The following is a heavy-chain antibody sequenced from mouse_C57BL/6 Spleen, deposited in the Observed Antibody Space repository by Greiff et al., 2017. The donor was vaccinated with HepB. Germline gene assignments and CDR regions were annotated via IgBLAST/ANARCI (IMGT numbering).Heavy chain of an antibody. V-gene: IGHV1-82*01. CDR2: IFPGDGDT. J-gene: IGHJ2*01. CDR1: GYAFSSSW. Sequence: VQLQQSGPELVKPGASVKISCKASGYAFSSSWMNWVKQRPGKGLEWIGRIFPGDGDTNYNGKFKGKATLTADKSSSTAYMQLSSLTAGDSAVYCCAKRLIDYWGQGTTLTVSS. CDR3: AKRLIDY.